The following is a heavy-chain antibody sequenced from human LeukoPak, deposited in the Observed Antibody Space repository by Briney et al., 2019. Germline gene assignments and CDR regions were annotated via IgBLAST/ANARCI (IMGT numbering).Heavy chain of an antibody. CDR2: INTDGSST. J-gene: IGHJ3*02. D-gene: IGHD4/OR15-4a*01. V-gene: IGHV3-74*01. CDR1: GFTFSSYW. CDR3: ASPKLTADAFDI. Sequence: PGGSLRLSCAASGFTFSSYWMHWVRQAPGKGLVWVSHINTDGSSTSYADSVKGRFTISRDNAKNTLYLQMNSLRAEDTAVYYCASPKLTADAFDIWGQGTMVTVSS.